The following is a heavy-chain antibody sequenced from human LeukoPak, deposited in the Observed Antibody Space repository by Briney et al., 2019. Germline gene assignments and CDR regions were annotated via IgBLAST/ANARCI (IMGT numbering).Heavy chain of an antibody. Sequence: TGGSLRLSCAASGFTFSSYAIFWVRQAPGKGLEWVAIISYDGSNKYYADSVKGRFTISRDNSNNMLFLQMNSLRSEDTALYYCARGPASYYESSGYSFYFDFWGQGTLVTVSS. CDR3: ARGPASYYESSGYSFYFDF. J-gene: IGHJ4*02. CDR2: ISYDGSNK. V-gene: IGHV3-30-3*01. D-gene: IGHD3-22*01. CDR1: GFTFSSYA.